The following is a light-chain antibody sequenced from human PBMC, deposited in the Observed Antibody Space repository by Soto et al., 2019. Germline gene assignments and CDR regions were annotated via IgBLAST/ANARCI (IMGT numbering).Light chain of an antibody. Sequence: QSVLTQAPSASGTPGQRVTISCSGGTSNIGSKFVYWYQQIPGTAPRLLIYRNDQRPSGVPDRFSGSKSGTSASLAITGLQAEDEADYYCQSYDSSLSGYVVFGGGTKLTVL. CDR2: RND. V-gene: IGLV1-47*01. J-gene: IGLJ2*01. CDR3: QSYDSSLSGYVV. CDR1: TSNIGSKF.